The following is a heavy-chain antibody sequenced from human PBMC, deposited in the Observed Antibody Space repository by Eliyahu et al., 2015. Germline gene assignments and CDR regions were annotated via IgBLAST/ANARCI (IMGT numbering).Heavy chain of an antibody. J-gene: IGHJ4*02. CDR3: ARVTYDFWSGYCDY. Sequence: EVQLVESGGGLVQPGGSLRLSCAAXGFTFSSXSMNXVRXAPXKGLXWVSHISSSSGTIFYXDSVKGRFTISRDNAKNSLYLQMNSLRDEDTAVYYCARVTYDFWSGYCDYWGQGTLVTVSS. CDR2: ISSSSGTI. V-gene: IGHV3-48*02. CDR1: GFTFSSXS. D-gene: IGHD3-3*01.